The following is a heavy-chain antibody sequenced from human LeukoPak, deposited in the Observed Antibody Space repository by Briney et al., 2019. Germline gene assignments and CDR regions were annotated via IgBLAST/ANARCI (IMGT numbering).Heavy chain of an antibody. V-gene: IGHV3-30*18. Sequence: GGSLRLSCTVSGFTVSSNSMSWVRQAPGKGLEWVAVISYDGSNKYYADSVKGRFTISRDNSKNTLYLQMNSLRAEDTALYYCAKDYRSLEEYYFDTSGYCVDYWGQGTLVTVSS. CDR2: ISYDGSNK. J-gene: IGHJ4*02. CDR1: GFTVSSNS. CDR3: AKDYRSLEEYYFDTSGYCVDY. D-gene: IGHD3-22*01.